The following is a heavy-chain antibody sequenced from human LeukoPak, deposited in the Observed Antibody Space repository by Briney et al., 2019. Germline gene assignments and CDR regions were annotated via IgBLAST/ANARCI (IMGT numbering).Heavy chain of an antibody. J-gene: IGHJ4*02. CDR1: GFSFSSYG. Sequence: GGSLRLSCAASGFSFSSYGMHWVRRAPGKGLEWVALIWNDGRNTYYGDSVKGRFTISRGNSENTLYLQMNSLRAEDTAVYYCARDSRHCSGGSCYADGTVDFWAQGTLVTVSS. CDR2: IWNDGRNT. V-gene: IGHV3-33*01. D-gene: IGHD2-15*01. CDR3: ARDSRHCSGGSCYADGTVDF.